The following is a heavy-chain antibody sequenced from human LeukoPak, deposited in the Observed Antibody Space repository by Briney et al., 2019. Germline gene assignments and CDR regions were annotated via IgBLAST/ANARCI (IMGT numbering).Heavy chain of an antibody. J-gene: IGHJ4*02. D-gene: IGHD5-18*01. CDR2: IKQDGSEM. CDR3: ARDFRNSYGPTSYYFDY. Sequence: GGSLRLSCAASGFTFSNYWMNWVRQAPGKGLERVANIKQDGSEMYSVDSVKGRFTISRDNAKNSLYLQMNSLRAEDTAVYYCARDFRNSYGPTSYYFDYWGQGTLVTVSS. CDR1: GFTFSNYW. V-gene: IGHV3-7*04.